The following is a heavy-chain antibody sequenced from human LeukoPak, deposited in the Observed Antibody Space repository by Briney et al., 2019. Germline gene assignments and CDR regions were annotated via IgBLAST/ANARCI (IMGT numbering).Heavy chain of an antibody. CDR2: IYPGDSDT. CDR1: GYSFTSYW. Sequence: GESLKISCKGSGYSFTSYWIGWVRQMPGKGLEWMGIIYPGDSDTRYSPSFQGQVTISADKSISTAYLQWSSLKASDTAMYYCARRAGGREYPHCSSTSCYGPSDYWGQGTLVTVSS. J-gene: IGHJ4*02. V-gene: IGHV5-51*01. CDR3: ARRAGGREYPHCSSTSCYGPSDY. D-gene: IGHD2-2*01.